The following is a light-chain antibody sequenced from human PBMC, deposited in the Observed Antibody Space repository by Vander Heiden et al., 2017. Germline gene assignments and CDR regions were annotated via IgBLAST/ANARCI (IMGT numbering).Light chain of an antibody. Sequence: DIQMTQSPSSLSASVGDRVTITCRASQSISSYLNWYQQKPGKAPKFLIYAASSLQSGVPPRFSGSGYGTDFTLTISSLQPEDFATYYCQQSYSTPYTFGQGTKLEIK. J-gene: IGKJ2*01. CDR2: AAS. CDR1: QSISSY. CDR3: QQSYSTPYT. V-gene: IGKV1-39*01.